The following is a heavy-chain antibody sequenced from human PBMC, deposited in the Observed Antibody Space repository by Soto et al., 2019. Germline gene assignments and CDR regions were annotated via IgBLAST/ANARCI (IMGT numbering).Heavy chain of an antibody. Sequence: QVQLVQSGAEVKKPGASVKVSCQASGYSFTAYGINWVRQAPGQGLQWMGWISAYSGYTNYAQNLQGRVIMTTDTSTSTAYMELRSLRSDATAVYYCARGGRGAFDYWGQGTLVTVSS. J-gene: IGHJ4*02. D-gene: IGHD3-16*01. CDR2: ISAYSGYT. V-gene: IGHV1-18*01. CDR3: ARGGRGAFDY. CDR1: GYSFTAYG.